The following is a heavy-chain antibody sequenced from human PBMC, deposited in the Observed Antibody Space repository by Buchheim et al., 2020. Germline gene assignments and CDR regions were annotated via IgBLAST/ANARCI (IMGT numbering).Heavy chain of an antibody. Sequence: QQQLQESGPGLVKPSETLSLTCTVSGGSISNSDSYYWGWIRQPPGKGLEWIGSIYYGGSTYYNPSLKSRVTISVDTSKNQFSLKLSSVTAADTAVYYCARVYSSTADITIFGVVNNNWFDPWGQGTL. D-gene: IGHD3-3*01. CDR2: IYYGGST. CDR1: GGSISNSDSYY. J-gene: IGHJ5*02. CDR3: ARVYSSTADITIFGVVNNNWFDP. V-gene: IGHV4-39*07.